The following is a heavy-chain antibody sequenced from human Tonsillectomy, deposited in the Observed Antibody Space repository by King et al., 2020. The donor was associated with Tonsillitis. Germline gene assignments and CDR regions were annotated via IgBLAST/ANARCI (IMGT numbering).Heavy chain of an antibody. V-gene: IGHV4-39*01. CDR3: ARHSEYSSAWSHVDS. D-gene: IGHD6-19*01. CDR1: GASTSSTSFY. CDR2: IYYTGST. J-gene: IGHJ4*02. Sequence: QLQESGPGLVKPSETLSLTCTVSGASTSSTSFYWGWIRQPPGRGLEWIGTIYYTGSTYYNPSLKSRLSISVDTSKNQFSLTLSSVTAADTAVYYCARHSEYSSAWSHVDSWGQGTLAT.